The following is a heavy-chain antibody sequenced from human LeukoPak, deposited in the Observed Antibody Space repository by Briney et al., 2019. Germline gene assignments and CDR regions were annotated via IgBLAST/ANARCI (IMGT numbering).Heavy chain of an antibody. V-gene: IGHV1-24*01. D-gene: IGHD6-13*01. Sequence: ASVKVSCKISGYSLSHLSIHWVREAPGEGLEWMGGFASENNKMVYSQKFQGRVTMTEDTSADTAYMELTSLRSEDTAVYFCATDRGYSTSGRSWGFFDYWGQGTLVIVSS. CDR3: ATDRGYSTSGRSWGFFDY. CDR1: GYSLSHLS. CDR2: FASENNKM. J-gene: IGHJ4*02.